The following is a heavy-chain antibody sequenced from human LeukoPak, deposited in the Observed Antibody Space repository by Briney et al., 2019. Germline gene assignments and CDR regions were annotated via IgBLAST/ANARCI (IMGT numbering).Heavy chain of an antibody. D-gene: IGHD1-26*01. Sequence: SETLSLTCAVSGYSISSGYYYAWIRQPPGKGLEWIGNIYHSGSTYYNPSLKSRVTISVDTSKNQSSLKLNSITAADTAVYYCARRRSASSQVDYWGQGTLVTVSS. V-gene: IGHV4-38-2*01. CDR2: IYHSGST. J-gene: IGHJ4*02. CDR3: ARRRSASSQVDY. CDR1: GYSISSGYY.